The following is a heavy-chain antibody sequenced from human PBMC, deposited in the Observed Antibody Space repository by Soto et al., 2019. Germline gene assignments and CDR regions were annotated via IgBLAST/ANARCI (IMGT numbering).Heavy chain of an antibody. V-gene: IGHV4-30-4*01. D-gene: IGHD3-3*01. Sequence: QVRLQESGPKLVRPSQTLSLTCSVSGVSINRGDYYCSWIRQYPGRVLEWNGSIYYNGDTNYNPSLGSRVTMSVDTSKNQFVPDLQSVVAADTAVYCCAREGGDFVQVPYYWGQGTLINVSS. J-gene: IGHJ4*02. CDR1: GVSINRGDYY. CDR2: IYYNGDT. CDR3: AREGGDFVQVPYY.